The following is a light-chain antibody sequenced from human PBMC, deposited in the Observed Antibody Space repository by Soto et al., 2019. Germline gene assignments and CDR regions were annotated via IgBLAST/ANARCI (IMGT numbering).Light chain of an antibody. CDR2: AAS. Sequence: DIQMTQSPSSLSAAGGDRVTITCRASQSISNSLNWYQQKPGNAPKVLIYAASNLQSGVPSKFRGSGSGTDFTLTSDSLQPEDFAIYYCQQSSTTPYTFGQGTKLEIK. V-gene: IGKV1-39*01. J-gene: IGKJ2*01. CDR3: QQSSTTPYT. CDR1: QSISNS.